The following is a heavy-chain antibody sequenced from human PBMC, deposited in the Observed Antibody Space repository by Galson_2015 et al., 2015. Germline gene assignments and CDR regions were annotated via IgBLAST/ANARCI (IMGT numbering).Heavy chain of an antibody. CDR1: GFTFSSYW. Sequence: SLRLSCAASGFTFSSYWMSWVRQAPGKGLEWVANIKQDGSEKYYVDSVKGRFTISRDNAKNSLYLQMNSLRAEDTAVYYCARTGIQLWLRPLSQHPDYWGQGTLVTVSS. J-gene: IGHJ4*02. CDR3: ARTGIQLWLRPLSQHPDY. V-gene: IGHV3-7*01. CDR2: IKQDGSEK. D-gene: IGHD5-18*01.